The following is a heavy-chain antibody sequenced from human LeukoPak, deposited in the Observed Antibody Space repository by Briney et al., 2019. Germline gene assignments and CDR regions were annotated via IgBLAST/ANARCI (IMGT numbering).Heavy chain of an antibody. J-gene: IGHJ3*02. CDR3: ARDDFWSGHRAFDI. D-gene: IGHD3-3*01. CDR2: IYTSGST. V-gene: IGHV4-4*07. CDR1: GGSISSYY. Sequence: SETLSLTCSVSGGSISSYYWSWIRQPAGKGLEWIGRIYTSGSTNYNPSLKSRVTMSVHTSKNQFSLKLSSVTAADTAVYYCARDDFWSGHRAFDIWGQGTMVTVSS.